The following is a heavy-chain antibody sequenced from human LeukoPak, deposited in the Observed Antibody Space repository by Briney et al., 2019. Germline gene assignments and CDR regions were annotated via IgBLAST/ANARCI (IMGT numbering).Heavy chain of an antibody. CDR3: AKDITPRAYGYGDY. J-gene: IGHJ4*02. CDR2: ISGDGGST. CDR1: GFTFDDYA. V-gene: IGHV3-43*02. D-gene: IGHD5-18*01. Sequence: PGGSLRLSCAASGFTFDDYAMHWVRQAPGKGLEWASLISGDGGSTYYADSVKGRFTISRDNSKNSLYLHMNSLRTEDTALYYCAKDITPRAYGYGDYWGQRTLVTVSS.